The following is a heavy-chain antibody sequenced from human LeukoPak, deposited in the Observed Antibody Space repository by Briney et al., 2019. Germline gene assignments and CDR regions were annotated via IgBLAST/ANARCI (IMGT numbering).Heavy chain of an antibody. CDR3: ARGTGLKAFDT. J-gene: IGHJ3*02. V-gene: IGHV1-2*02. D-gene: IGHD3-10*01. Sequence: GASVKVSCKASGGTFSSYAISWVRQAPGQGLEWMGWINPNSGGTNYAQKFQGRVTMTRDTSISTAYMELSSLRSEDTAFYYCARGTGLKAFDTWGQGTMVTVSS. CDR2: INPNSGGT. CDR1: GGTFSSYA.